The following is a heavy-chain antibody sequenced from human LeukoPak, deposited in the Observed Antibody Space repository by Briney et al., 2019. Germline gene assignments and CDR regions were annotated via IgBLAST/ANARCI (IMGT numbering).Heavy chain of an antibody. V-gene: IGHV5-51*01. D-gene: IGHD6-19*01. CDR2: IYPGDSDT. J-gene: IGHJ4*02. CDR3: ARQQGSGSDY. CDR1: RVSFTSYW. Sequence: GESLNISCNGSRVSFTSYWIGCVSQMAKKGLEWMGIIYPGDSDTRYSPSFQGQVTISADTSISTAYLQWSSLKASDTAMYYCARQQGSGSDYWGQGTLVTVSS.